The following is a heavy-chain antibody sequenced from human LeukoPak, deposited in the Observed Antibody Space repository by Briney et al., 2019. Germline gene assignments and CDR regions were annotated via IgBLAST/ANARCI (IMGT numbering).Heavy chain of an antibody. CDR1: RFTFSSYE. Sequence: GGSLRLSCAASRFTFSSYEMNWVRQAPGKGLEWVSSISDGGNSVFYAGSVKGRFTISRDNAKNSLYLQMNSLRAEDTAIYYCARAGSGWYPVNWGQGTLVTVSS. V-gene: IGHV3-21*01. CDR2: ISDGGNSV. D-gene: IGHD6-19*01. J-gene: IGHJ4*02. CDR3: ARAGSGWYPVN.